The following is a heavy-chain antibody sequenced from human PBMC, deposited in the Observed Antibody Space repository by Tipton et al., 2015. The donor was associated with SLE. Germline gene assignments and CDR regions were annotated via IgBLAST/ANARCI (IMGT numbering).Heavy chain of an antibody. Sequence: QSGPEVKKPGASVKVSCKASGYTFTSYGISWVRQAPGQGLEWMGWISAYNGNTNYAQNLQGRVTMTTDTSTSTAYMELRSLRSDDTAVYYCARMPWTGWSYSGSRLDPWGQGTLVTVSS. D-gene: IGHD6-13*01. J-gene: IGHJ5*02. CDR1: GYTFTSYG. CDR3: ARMPWTGWSYSGSRLDP. V-gene: IGHV1-18*01. CDR2: ISAYNGNT.